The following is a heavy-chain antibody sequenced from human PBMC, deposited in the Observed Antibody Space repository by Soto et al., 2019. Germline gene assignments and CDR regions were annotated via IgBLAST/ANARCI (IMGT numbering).Heavy chain of an antibody. CDR1: GGTFSSYA. J-gene: IGHJ4*02. V-gene: IGHV1-69*12. CDR2: IIPIFGTA. D-gene: IGHD5-18*01. Sequence: QVQLVQSGAEVKKPGSSVKVSCKASGGTFSSYAISWVRQAPGQGLEWMGGIIPIFGTANYAQKFQGRVTITADESTSTADMELSSLRSEDTAVYYCATRPPSVDAALFDSWGQGTLVTVSS. CDR3: ATRPPSVDAALFDS.